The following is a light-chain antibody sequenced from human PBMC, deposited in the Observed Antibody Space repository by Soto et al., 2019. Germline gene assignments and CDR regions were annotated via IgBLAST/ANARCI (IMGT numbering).Light chain of an antibody. J-gene: IGLJ1*01. V-gene: IGLV2-14*01. Sequence: QSVLTQPASVSGSPGQSITISCTGTSGDIGGYNYVSWYQQHPGKAPKLLISEVTNRPSGVSNRFSGSKSGNTASLTISGLQAEDEADYYCSSYAGSNNFVFGSGTKLTVL. CDR2: EVT. CDR3: SSYAGSNNFV. CDR1: SGDIGGYNY.